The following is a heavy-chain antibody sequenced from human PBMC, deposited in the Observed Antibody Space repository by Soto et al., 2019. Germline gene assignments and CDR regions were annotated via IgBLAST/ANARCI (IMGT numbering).Heavy chain of an antibody. CDR2: IKQDGSED. CDR3: TTDSYSTLTVVRFDY. J-gene: IGHJ4*01. CDR1: GFTFSSHW. V-gene: IGHV3-7*05. D-gene: IGHD2-8*01. Sequence: GSLRLSCAASGFTFSSHWMSWVRQAPGKGLKWVANIKQDGSEDYYLDSVKGRFTISRDNAANSLYLQMNSLRAEDSAVYYCTTDSYSTLTVVRFDYWGHGTLVTVSS.